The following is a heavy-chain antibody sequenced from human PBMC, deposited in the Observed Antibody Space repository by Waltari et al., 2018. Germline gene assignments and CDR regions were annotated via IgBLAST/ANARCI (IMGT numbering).Heavy chain of an antibody. Sequence: QVQLVESGGGVVQPGRSLRLSCAASEFTFSSYAMHWVRQAPAKGVEWVAVISNNGRNIYYVDSVKGRFTISRDNSKKTMYLQMNSLRAEDTAVYYCARDYCDRTYCHGMDVWGQGTTVTVSS. J-gene: IGHJ6*02. V-gene: IGHV3-30*04. CDR3: ARDYCDRTYCHGMDV. D-gene: IGHD2-21*01. CDR2: ISNNGRNI. CDR1: EFTFSSYA.